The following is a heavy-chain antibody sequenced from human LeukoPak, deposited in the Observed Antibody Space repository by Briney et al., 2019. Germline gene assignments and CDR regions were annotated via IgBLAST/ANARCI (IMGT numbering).Heavy chain of an antibody. CDR3: TRGKGYGVNPGDY. Sequence: VASVKVSCKASGYTFTSYDINGVRQAPGQGLDWMGWMNPNSGNTGYAQKFQGGVTMTRNTSISTAYMELSSLRSEDTAVYYCTRGKGYGVNPGDYWGRGPLVTVPS. V-gene: IGHV1-8*01. D-gene: IGHD4-23*01. J-gene: IGHJ4*02. CDR1: GYTFTSYD. CDR2: MNPNSGNT.